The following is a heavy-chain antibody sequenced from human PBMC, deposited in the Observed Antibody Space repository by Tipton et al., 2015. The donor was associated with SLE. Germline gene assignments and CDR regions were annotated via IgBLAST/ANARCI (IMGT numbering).Heavy chain of an antibody. J-gene: IGHJ4*02. D-gene: IGHD1-1*01. V-gene: IGHV4-4*02. Sequence: TLSLTCAVSGGSISSSNWWSWVRQPPGKGLEWIGEIYHSGSTYYNPSLKSRVTISVDTSKNQFSLKLSSVTAADTAVYYCARAGRAWNLFDYWGQGTLVTVSS. CDR1: GGSISSSNW. CDR3: ARAGRAWNLFDY. CDR2: IYHSGST.